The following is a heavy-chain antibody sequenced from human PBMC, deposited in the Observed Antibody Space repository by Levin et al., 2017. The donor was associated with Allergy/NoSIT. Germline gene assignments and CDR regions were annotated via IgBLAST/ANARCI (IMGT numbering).Heavy chain of an antibody. Sequence: GESLKISCAASGFTFSSYAMHWVRQAPGKGLEWVAVISYDGSNKYYADSVKGRFTISRDNSKNTLYLQMNSLRAEDTAVYYCARDAILWFGELGGFDYWGQGTLVTVSS. CDR2: ISYDGSNK. V-gene: IGHV3-30-3*01. CDR3: ARDAILWFGELGGFDY. CDR1: GFTFSSYA. D-gene: IGHD3-10*01. J-gene: IGHJ4*02.